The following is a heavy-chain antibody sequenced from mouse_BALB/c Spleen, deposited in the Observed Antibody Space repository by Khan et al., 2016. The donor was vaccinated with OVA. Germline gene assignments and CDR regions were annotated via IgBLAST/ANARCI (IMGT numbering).Heavy chain of an antibody. J-gene: IGHJ3*01. D-gene: IGHD2-3*01. Sequence: EVELVESGPGLVKPSQSLSLTCSVTGYSITSGYYWSWIRQFPGNRLEWMGYISYDGSNNYNPSLKNRISITRDTSKKQFFLKLNSVTTEDTATYYCASKSYDKGAYWGQGTLVTVSA. CDR1: GYSITSGYY. CDR3: ASKSYDKGAY. CDR2: ISYDGSN. V-gene: IGHV3-6*02.